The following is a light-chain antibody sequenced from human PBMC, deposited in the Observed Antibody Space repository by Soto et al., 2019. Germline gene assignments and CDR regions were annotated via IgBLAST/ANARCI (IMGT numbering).Light chain of an antibody. CDR2: EVS. J-gene: IGLJ1*01. Sequence: QSVLTQPASVSGSPGQSITISCTGSSTDIGSYNFVSWYQQQPGKAPRLVIYEVSGRPSGVSVRFSGSKSGNTASLTISGLQADDEGDYYCSSYTKTTTADVFGPGTKLTVL. V-gene: IGLV2-14*01. CDR3: SSYTKTTTADV. CDR1: STDIGSYNF.